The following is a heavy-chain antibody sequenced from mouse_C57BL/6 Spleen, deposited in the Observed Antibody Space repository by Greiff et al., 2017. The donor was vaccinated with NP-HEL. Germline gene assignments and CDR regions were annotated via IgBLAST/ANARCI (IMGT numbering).Heavy chain of an antibody. Sequence: VQLQQSGPELVKPGASVKIPCKASGYTFTDYNMDWVKQSHGKSLEWIGDINPNNGGTIYNQKFKGKATLTVDKSSSTAYMEFRSLTSEDTAVYYCARTKGYYGSNWYFDVWGTGTTVTVSS. V-gene: IGHV1-18*01. D-gene: IGHD1-1*01. CDR1: GYTFTDYN. CDR2: INPNNGGT. CDR3: ARTKGYYGSNWYFDV. J-gene: IGHJ1*03.